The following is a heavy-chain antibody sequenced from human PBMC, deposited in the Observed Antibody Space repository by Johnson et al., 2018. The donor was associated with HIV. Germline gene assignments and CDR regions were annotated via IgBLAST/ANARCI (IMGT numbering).Heavy chain of an antibody. Sequence: QVQLVESGGGVVQPGGSLRLSCAASGFTFSSYGMHWVRQAPGKGLEWVAFIRYDGSNKYYADSVKGRFTISRDNSKNTLYLQMNSLRAEDTAVYYCAKDAVGVYIVVAQVGAFDIWGQGTMVTVSS. CDR1: GFTFSSYG. CDR2: IRYDGSNK. CDR3: AKDAVGVYIVVAQVGAFDI. V-gene: IGHV3-30*02. J-gene: IGHJ3*02. D-gene: IGHD3-22*01.